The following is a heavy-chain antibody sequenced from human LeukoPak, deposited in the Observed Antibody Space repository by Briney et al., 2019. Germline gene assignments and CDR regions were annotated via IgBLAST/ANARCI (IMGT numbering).Heavy chain of an antibody. CDR1: GGSISSYY. J-gene: IGHJ4*02. V-gene: IGHV4-4*07. D-gene: IGHD3-3*01. CDR2: IYTSGST. CDR3: ARADLFGVVIDY. Sequence: PSETLSLTCTVSGGSISSYYWSWIRQPAGKGLEWIGRIYTSGSTNYNASRKCRVTMSVDTSKNQFSLKLSSVTAADTAVYDCARADLFGVVIDYWGQGTLVTVSS.